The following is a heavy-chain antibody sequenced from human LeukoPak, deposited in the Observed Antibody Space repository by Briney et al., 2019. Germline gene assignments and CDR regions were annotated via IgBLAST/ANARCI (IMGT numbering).Heavy chain of an antibody. J-gene: IGHJ5*02. CDR1: GGSISSYY. CDR3: ARSSGSFNWFDP. Sequence: SETLSLTCTVSGGSISSYYWSWIRQPPGKGLEWIGYIYYSGRTNYNPSLKSRVTISVDTSKNQFSLKLSSVTAADTAVYYCARSSGSFNWFDPWGQGTLVTVSS. CDR2: IYYSGRT. V-gene: IGHV4-59*01. D-gene: IGHD1-26*01.